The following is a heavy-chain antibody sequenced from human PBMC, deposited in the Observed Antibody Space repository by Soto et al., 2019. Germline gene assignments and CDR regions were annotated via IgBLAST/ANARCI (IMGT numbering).Heavy chain of an antibody. CDR2: IYYSGST. CDR1: GGSINRSSCI. Sequence: SETLSLTCSVSGGSINRSSCIGGWVRQPPGKGLEWIGSIYYSGSTYYNPSLRSRVTISVDTSKNQFSLKLSSVTAADTAVFYCARHYSSGSRNWFDTWGQGTLVT. CDR3: ARHYSSGSRNWFDT. V-gene: IGHV4-39*01. D-gene: IGHD6-19*01. J-gene: IGHJ5*02.